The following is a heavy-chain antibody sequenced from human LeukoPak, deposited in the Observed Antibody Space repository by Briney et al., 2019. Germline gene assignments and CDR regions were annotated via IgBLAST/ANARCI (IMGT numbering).Heavy chain of an antibody. CDR2: IEQDGSEK. D-gene: IGHD3-10*01. V-gene: IGHV3-7*05. CDR3: ARVWGVDPY. J-gene: IGHJ4*02. Sequence: GGSLRLSCAASGFTFSSYWMTWVRQAPGKGLEWVANIEQDGSEKDYVDSVKGRFTISRDNAKNSLYLQMNSLRAEDTAVYYCARVWGVDPYWGQGTLVTVSS. CDR1: GFTFSSYW.